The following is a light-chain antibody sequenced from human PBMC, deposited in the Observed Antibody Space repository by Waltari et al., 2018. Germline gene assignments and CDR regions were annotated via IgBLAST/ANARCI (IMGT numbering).Light chain of an antibody. CDR1: SSNIGGNV. J-gene: IGLJ3*02. Sequence: QSVLTQPPAASGNPGQRVTSSCTGSSSNIGGNVVKRYQQLPGKAPTLLIYRSDLRPSGVPDRFSGSKSGTSASLAISGLQSADEGDYYCAAWDGSLHGHWVFGGGTKVTVL. CDR3: AAWDGSLHGHWV. V-gene: IGLV1-44*01. CDR2: RSD.